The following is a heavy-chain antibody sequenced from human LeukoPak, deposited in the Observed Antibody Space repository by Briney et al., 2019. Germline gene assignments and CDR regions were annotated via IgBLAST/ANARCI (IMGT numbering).Heavy chain of an antibody. D-gene: IGHD6-19*01. CDR1: GGSISSYY. CDR2: IYYSGST. CDR3: ARAEGRDSSGWAF. Sequence: SETLSLTCTVSGGSISSYYWSWIRQPPGQGLEWIGNIYYSGSTNYNPSLKSRVTISVDTSKNQFSLKLSSVTAADTAVYYCARAEGRDSSGWAFGGQGTLVTVSS. J-gene: IGHJ4*02. V-gene: IGHV4-59*01.